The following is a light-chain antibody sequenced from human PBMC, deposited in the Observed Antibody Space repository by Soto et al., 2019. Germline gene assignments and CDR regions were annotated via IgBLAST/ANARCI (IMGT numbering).Light chain of an antibody. CDR1: SSDFGGYNY. J-gene: IGLJ1*01. V-gene: IGLV2-14*03. Sequence: QSSLTQPFSVSGSPGHSITISCTVTSSDFGGYNYVSWYQHHPGKAPKLMIYDVSNRPSGVSNRFSGSKSGNTASLTISGLQPEDEADYYCSSYTTSNTRQIVFGTRTRVTAL. CDR2: DVS. CDR3: SSYTTSNTRQIV.